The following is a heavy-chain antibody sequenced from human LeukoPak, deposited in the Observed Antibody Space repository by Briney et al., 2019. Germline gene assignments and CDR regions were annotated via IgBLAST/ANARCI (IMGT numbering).Heavy chain of an antibody. CDR3: AREDGYCSSTTCSYFDY. V-gene: IGHV4-59*12. CDR2: IYYSGST. CDR1: GGSISSYY. D-gene: IGHD2-2*03. J-gene: IGHJ4*02. Sequence: SETLSLTCTISGGSISSYYWSWIRQPPGKGLEWIGYIYYSGSTNYNPSLKSRVTMSVDTSKNQFSLKLSSVTAADTAVYYCAREDGYCSSTTCSYFDYWGQGTLVTVSS.